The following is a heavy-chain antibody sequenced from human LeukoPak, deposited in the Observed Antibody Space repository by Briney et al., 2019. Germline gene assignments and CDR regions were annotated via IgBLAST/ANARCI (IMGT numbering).Heavy chain of an antibody. CDR2: ISAYNGNT. J-gene: IGHJ4*02. V-gene: IGHV1-18*01. CDR1: GYTFTSYG. Sequence: PVASVKVSCKASGYTFTSYGISWVRQAPGQGLEWMGWISAYNGNTNYAQKLQGRVTMTTDTSTSTAYMELRSLRSDDTAVYYCARDPPTGPHNQGFDYWGQGTLVTVSS. D-gene: IGHD1-14*01. CDR3: ARDPPTGPHNQGFDY.